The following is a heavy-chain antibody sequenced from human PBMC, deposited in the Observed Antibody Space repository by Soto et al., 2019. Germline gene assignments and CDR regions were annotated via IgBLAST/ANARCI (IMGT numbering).Heavy chain of an antibody. CDR3: ARELQGLYYFDY. V-gene: IGHV4-39*02. CDR1: GGSVTNSSYY. D-gene: IGHD2-15*01. J-gene: IGHJ4*02. Sequence: SETLSLTCTVSGGSVTNSSYYWGWIRQSPGKGLEWIGSVYYRGRSYSKSSVKSRVTISVDTSKNRFSLSLNSVTASDTAVYYCARELQGLYYFDYWGQGTLVTVSS. CDR2: VYYRGRS.